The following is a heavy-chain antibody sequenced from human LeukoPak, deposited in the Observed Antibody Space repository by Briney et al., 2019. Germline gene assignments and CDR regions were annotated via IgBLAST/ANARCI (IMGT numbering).Heavy chain of an antibody. J-gene: IGHJ4*02. D-gene: IGHD5-18*01. Sequence: SETLSLPCTVSGGSISSSSAYWGWIRQPTGKGLEWIGSIYYSKNTYYNPSLKSRVTISADTSKNQFSLTLGSVSATDTAVYYCVSPRGFSYGYFDYWGQGTLVTVSS. V-gene: IGHV4-39*01. CDR3: VSPRGFSYGYFDY. CDR1: GGSISSSSAY. CDR2: IYYSKNT.